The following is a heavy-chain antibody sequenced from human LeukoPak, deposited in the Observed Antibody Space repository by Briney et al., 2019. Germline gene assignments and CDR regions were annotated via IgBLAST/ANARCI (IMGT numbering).Heavy chain of an antibody. J-gene: IGHJ4*02. D-gene: IGHD6-19*01. V-gene: IGHV3-23*01. CDR3: AKLSGYSSGWRDY. CDR1: GFTFSSYA. Sequence: GGSLRLSCAASGFTFSSYAMSWVRQAPGKGLECVSAIIGSGGRTYYADSVKGRFTISRDNSKNTLYLQMNSLRAEDTAVYYCAKLSGYSSGWRDYWGQGTLVTVSS. CDR2: IIGSGGRT.